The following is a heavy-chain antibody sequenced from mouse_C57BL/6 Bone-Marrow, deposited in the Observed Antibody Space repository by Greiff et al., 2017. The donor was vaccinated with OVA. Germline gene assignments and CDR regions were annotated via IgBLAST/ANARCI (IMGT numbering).Heavy chain of an antibody. Sequence: DVMLVESGGGLVKPGGSLKLSCAASGFTFSDYGMHWVRQAPEKGLEWVAYISSGSSTIYYADTVKGRFTISRDNAKSTLYLQMTSLRSEETAMYYCARGSAWFDYWGQGTLVTVSA. J-gene: IGHJ3*01. CDR3: ARGSAWFDY. V-gene: IGHV5-17*01. CDR1: GFTFSDYG. CDR2: ISSGSSTI.